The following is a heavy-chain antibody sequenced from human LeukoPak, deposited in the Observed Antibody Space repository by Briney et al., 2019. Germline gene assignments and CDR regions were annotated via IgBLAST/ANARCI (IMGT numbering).Heavy chain of an antibody. Sequence: GGSLRLYCAASGFTVSSNYMSWVRQAPGKGLEWVSVIYSGGSTYYADSVKGRFTISRDNSKNTLDLQMSSLRAEDTAVYYCVKQLAGFDYWGQGTLVTVSS. J-gene: IGHJ4*02. CDR2: IYSGGST. V-gene: IGHV3-53*05. CDR3: VKQLAGFDY. CDR1: GFTVSSNY. D-gene: IGHD6-13*01.